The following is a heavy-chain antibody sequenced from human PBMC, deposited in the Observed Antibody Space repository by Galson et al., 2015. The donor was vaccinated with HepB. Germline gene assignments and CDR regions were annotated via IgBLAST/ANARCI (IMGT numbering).Heavy chain of an antibody. Sequence: CATSGDSVSSNSAAWNWIRQSPSRGLEWLGRTYYRSRWYTDYAISVKGRITINADTSKNQFSLQLKSVTPEDTAVYFCAGGLNTYFDYWGQGILVTVAA. CDR2: TYYRSRWYT. CDR3: AGGLNTYFDY. J-gene: IGHJ4*02. CDR1: GDSVSSNSAA. V-gene: IGHV6-1*01. D-gene: IGHD2/OR15-2a*01.